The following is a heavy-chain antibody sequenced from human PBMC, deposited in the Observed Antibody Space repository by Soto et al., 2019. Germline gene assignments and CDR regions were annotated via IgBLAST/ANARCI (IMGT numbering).Heavy chain of an antibody. J-gene: IGHJ4*02. V-gene: IGHV1-58*01. CDR1: GFTFTTSA. Sequence: GASVKVSCKASGFTFTTSAVQWVRQARGQRLEWIGWIVVGSGNTNNAQKFQERVTITRDMSTSTAYMELSSLRSEDTAVYYCAASRPRHSGSYVDYWGQGTLVTVSS. D-gene: IGHD1-26*01. CDR3: AASRPRHSGSYVDY. CDR2: IVVGSGNT.